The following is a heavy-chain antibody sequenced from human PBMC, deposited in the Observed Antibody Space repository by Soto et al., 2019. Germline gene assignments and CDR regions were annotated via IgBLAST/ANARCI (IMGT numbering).Heavy chain of an antibody. J-gene: IGHJ4*02. CDR3: AREGGVWGSFRYFDY. D-gene: IGHD3-16*02. Sequence: QVQLVQSGGEVQKPGASVKVSCKASGHTFSSYVINWLRQAPGQGREWMGWISPDNGNTNYGQNPQGRVTMTTDTSTSIVDMELRSLRSDDTAVYYCAREGGVWGSFRYFDYWGQGTLVTVSP. V-gene: IGHV1-18*04. CDR2: ISPDNGNT. CDR1: GHTFSSYV.